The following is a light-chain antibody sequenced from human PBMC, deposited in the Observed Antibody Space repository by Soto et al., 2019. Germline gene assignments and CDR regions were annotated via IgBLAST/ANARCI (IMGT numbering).Light chain of an antibody. Sequence: DIQMSQSPSSLSASVGDRVTVSCRASQGIGNDLAWYQQKPGKVPKLLIYASSTLQCGVPSRFSGSGYGTDFTLTISSLQPEDVATYYCQKYDRVPGTFGQGTKVEI. CDR2: ASS. CDR1: QGIGND. V-gene: IGKV1-27*01. CDR3: QKYDRVPGT. J-gene: IGKJ1*01.